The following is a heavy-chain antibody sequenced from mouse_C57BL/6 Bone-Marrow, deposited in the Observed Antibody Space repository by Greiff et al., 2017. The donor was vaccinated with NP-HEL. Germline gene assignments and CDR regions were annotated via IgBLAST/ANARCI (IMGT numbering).Heavy chain of an antibody. V-gene: IGHV7-1*01. CDR2: SRNKANDYTT. Sequence: EVKVVESGGGLVQSGRSLRLSCATSGFTFSDFYMEWVRQAPGKGLEWIAASRNKANDYTTEYSASVKGRFIVSRDTSQSILYLQMNALRAEDTAIYYCARDGEDYDGLWYFDVWGTGTTVTVSS. CDR1: GFTFSDFY. D-gene: IGHD2-4*01. J-gene: IGHJ1*03. CDR3: ARDGEDYDGLWYFDV.